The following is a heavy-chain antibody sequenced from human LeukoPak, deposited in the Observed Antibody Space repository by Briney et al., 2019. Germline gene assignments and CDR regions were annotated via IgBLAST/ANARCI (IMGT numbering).Heavy chain of an antibody. V-gene: IGHV3-30*18. CDR2: ISSDGSNK. Sequence: GGSLRLSCVASGFTFNTYGMAWVRQAPGKGLEWVAGISSDGSNKDYADSVKGRFTISRDNSKNTLYLQMNSLRSEDTAVYYCAKAVYCTSTSCHFSGYAQRPLDSWGQGTLVTVSS. CDR3: AKAVYCTSTSCHFSGYAQRPLDS. D-gene: IGHD2-2*01. J-gene: IGHJ4*02. CDR1: GFTFNTYG.